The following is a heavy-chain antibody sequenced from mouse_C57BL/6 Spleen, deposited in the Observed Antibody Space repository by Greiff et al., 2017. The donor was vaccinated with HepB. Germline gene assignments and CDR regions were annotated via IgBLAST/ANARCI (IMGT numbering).Heavy chain of an antibody. D-gene: IGHD3-2*02. J-gene: IGHJ3*01. V-gene: IGHV1-42*01. CDR1: GYSFTGYY. CDR3: ARASSGYVGFAY. Sequence: VQLQQSGPELVKPGASVKISCKASGYSFTGYYMNWVKQSPEKSLEWIGEINPSTGGTTYNQKFKAKATLTVDKSSSTAYMQLKSLTSEDSAVYYCARASSGYVGFAYWGQGTLVTVSA. CDR2: INPSTGGT.